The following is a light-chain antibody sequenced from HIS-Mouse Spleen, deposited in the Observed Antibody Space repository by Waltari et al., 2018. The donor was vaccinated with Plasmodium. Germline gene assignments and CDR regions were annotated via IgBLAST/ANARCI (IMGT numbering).Light chain of an antibody. V-gene: IGLV3-9*01. Sequence: SYELTQPLSVSVALGQTARITWGGNNIGSKHGHWYQQKPGQPPVLVIYRDSNRPSGIPDRFSCSNSGNTATLTISRAQAGDEADYYCQLWDSSTVVFGGGTKLTVL. CDR1: NIGSKH. J-gene: IGLJ2*01. CDR2: RDS. CDR3: QLWDSSTVV.